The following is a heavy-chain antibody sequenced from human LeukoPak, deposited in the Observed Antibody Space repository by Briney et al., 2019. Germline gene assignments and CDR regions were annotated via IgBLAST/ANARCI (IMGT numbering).Heavy chain of an antibody. V-gene: IGHV4-30-4*08. CDR1: GGSISSGDYY. CDR3: ARDGDSSGYGLSFDI. J-gene: IGHJ3*02. CDR2: IYYSGST. D-gene: IGHD3-22*01. Sequence: PSQTLSLTCTVSGGSISSGDYYWSWIRQPPGKGLEWIGYIYYSGSTYYNPSLKSRVTISVDTSKNQFSLKLSSVTAADTAVYYCARDGDSSGYGLSFDIWGQGTMVTVSS.